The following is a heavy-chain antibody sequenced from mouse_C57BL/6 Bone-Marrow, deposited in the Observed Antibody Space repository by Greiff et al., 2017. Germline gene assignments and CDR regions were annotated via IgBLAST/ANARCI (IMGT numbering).Heavy chain of an antibody. CDR3: ARGSRDAMDY. V-gene: IGHV1-62-3*01. D-gene: IGHD1-1*01. CDR1: GYTFTSYW. Sequence: QVQLQQPGAELVKPGASVTLSSKASGYTFTSYWMHWVKQRPGRGLEWIGRIDPNSGGTKYNEKFKSKATLTVDKPSSKDYMQLSSLTSEDSAVYYCARGSRDAMDYWGQGTSVTVSS. J-gene: IGHJ4*01. CDR2: IDPNSGGT.